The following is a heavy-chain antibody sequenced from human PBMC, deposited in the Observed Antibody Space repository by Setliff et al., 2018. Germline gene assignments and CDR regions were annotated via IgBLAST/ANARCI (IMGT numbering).Heavy chain of an antibody. J-gene: IGHJ4*02. D-gene: IGHD2-8*01. CDR1: TYIFNSYG. CDR2: ISVYNGKT. Sequence: AASVKVSCKASTYIFNSYGISWVRQAPGQGLEWVGWISVYNGKTYFAQKFQDRITLTTDTSTNTGYLELRGLRSDDTAVYYCLRLVRYCTKIACQATSGDEVWGLGTLVTVSS. V-gene: IGHV1-18*01. CDR3: LRLVRYCTKIACQATSGDEV.